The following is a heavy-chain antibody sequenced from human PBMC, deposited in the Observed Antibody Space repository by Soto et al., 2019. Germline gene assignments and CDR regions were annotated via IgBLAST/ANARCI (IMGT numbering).Heavy chain of an antibody. Sequence: EVQLLESGGGLVQPGGSLRLSCAASGFTFSSYAMSWVRQAPGKGLEWVSAISGSGGSTYYADSVKGRFTISRDNSKNTLYLQMNSLRAEDTAVYYCAKDPAGVYVPFDCWGQVTLVTVSS. CDR1: GFTFSSYA. D-gene: IGHD3-10*02. V-gene: IGHV3-23*01. CDR3: AKDPAGVYVPFDC. J-gene: IGHJ4*02. CDR2: ISGSGGST.